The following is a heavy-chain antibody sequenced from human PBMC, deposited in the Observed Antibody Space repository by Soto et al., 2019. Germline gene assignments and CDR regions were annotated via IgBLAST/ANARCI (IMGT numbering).Heavy chain of an antibody. V-gene: IGHV1-18*04. CDR2: ISAYNGNT. CDR3: ARDSFDWLFPGNY. CDR1: GYTFTGYY. J-gene: IGHJ4*02. Sequence: GASVKVSCKASGYTFTGYYIYWVRQAPGQGLEWMGWISAYNGNTNYAQKLQGRVTMTTDTSTSTAYMELRSLRSDDTAVYYCARDSFDWLFPGNYWGQGTLVTVSS. D-gene: IGHD3-9*01.